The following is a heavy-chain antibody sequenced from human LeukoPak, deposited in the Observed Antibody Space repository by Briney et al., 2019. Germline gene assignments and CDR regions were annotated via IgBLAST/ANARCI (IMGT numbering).Heavy chain of an antibody. CDR2: ISRDGGSP. D-gene: IGHD2-2*01. V-gene: IGHV3-43D*03. Sequence: PGGSLRLSCAASGFTFDDYAMHWVRQAPGKGLEWVCLISRDGGSPYCSDSVKGRFTISRDNNKNSLYLQMNSLRVEDTALYYCARCRRSTSCYCDYWGQGTLVTVSS. J-gene: IGHJ4*02. CDR1: GFTFDDYA. CDR3: ARCRRSTSCYCDY.